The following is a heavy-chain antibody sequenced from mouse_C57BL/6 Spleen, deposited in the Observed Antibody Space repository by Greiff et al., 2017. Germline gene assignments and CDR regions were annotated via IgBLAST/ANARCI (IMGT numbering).Heavy chain of an antibody. CDR2: IDPEDGDT. J-gene: IGHJ2*01. D-gene: IGHD1-2*01. CDR3: SNTTAQYYFDY. CDR1: GFNIKDYY. Sequence: VQLKQSGAELVRPGASVKLSCTASGFNIKDYYMHWVKQRPEQGLEWIGRIDPEDGDTEYAPKFQGKATMTADTSSNTAYLQLSSLTSEDTAVYYCSNTTAQYYFDYWGQGTTLTVSS. V-gene: IGHV14-1*01.